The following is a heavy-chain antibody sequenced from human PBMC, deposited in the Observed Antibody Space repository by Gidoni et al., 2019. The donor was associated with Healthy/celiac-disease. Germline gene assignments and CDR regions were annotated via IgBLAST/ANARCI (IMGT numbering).Heavy chain of an antibody. V-gene: IGHV3-49*04. CDR3: TRQDFGELFRAIDY. CDR2: IRSKAYGGTT. J-gene: IGHJ4*02. D-gene: IGHD3-10*01. CDR1: GFTFGDYA. Sequence: EVQLVESGGGLVQPGRSLRLSCTASGFTFGDYAMSWVRQAPGKGLEWVGFIRSKAYGGTTEYAASVKGRFTISRDDSKSIAYLQMNSLKTEDTAVYYCTRQDFGELFRAIDYWGQGTLVTVSS.